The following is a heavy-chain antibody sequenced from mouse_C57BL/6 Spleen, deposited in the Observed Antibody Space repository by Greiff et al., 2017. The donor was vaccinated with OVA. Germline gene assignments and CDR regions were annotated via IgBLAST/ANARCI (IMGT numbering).Heavy chain of an antibody. V-gene: IGHV1-69*01. Sequence: QVQLQQPGAELVMPGASVKLSCKASGYTFTSYWMHWVKQRPGQGLEWIGEIDPSDSYTNYNQKFKGKSTLTVDKSSSTAYMQLGSLTSEDSAVYYCARGVITTVVATNYFDYWGQGTTLTVSS. CDR2: IDPSDSYT. D-gene: IGHD1-1*01. CDR1: GYTFTSYW. J-gene: IGHJ2*01. CDR3: ARGVITTVVATNYFDY.